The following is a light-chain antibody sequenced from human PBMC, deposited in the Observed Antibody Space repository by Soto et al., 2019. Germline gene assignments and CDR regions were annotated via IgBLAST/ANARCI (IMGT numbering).Light chain of an antibody. Sequence: QSALTQPASVSGSPGQSITISCTGTSSDVGSYNLVSWYQQYPGKAPKLMIYEVSYRPSGVSNRFSGSKSGNTASLTISGLQAEDEDDYYCSSFTTSSTRVFGTGTKVTVL. CDR1: SSDVGSYNL. CDR2: EVS. J-gene: IGLJ1*01. CDR3: SSFTTSSTRV. V-gene: IGLV2-14*02.